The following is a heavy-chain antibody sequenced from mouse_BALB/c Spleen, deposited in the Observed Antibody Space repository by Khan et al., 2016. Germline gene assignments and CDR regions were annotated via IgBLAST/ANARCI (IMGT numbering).Heavy chain of an antibody. D-gene: IGHD2-13*01. V-gene: IGHV7-3*02. Sequence: EVELVESGGGLVQPGGSLRLSCATSGFTFTDYYMSWVRQPPGKALEWLGFIRNKANGYTTEYSASVKGRFTISRDNSQSILYLQMNTLRAEDSATYYCARARCDGFYYWCQGTTLTVSS. J-gene: IGHJ2*01. CDR2: IRNKANGYTT. CDR1: GFTFTDYY. CDR3: ARARCDGFYY.